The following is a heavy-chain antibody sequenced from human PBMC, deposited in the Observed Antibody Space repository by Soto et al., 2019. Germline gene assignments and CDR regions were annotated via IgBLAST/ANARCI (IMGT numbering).Heavy chain of an antibody. Sequence: QVQLVESGGGVVQPGRSLRLSCAASGFTFSSYGMHWVRQAPGKGLEWVAVISYDGSNKYYADSVKGRFTISRDNSKNTLYLQMNSLSAEDTAVYYCAKRYYYDSSGYYHLHDAFDIWGQGTMVTVSS. V-gene: IGHV3-30*18. CDR1: GFTFSSYG. D-gene: IGHD3-22*01. CDR2: ISYDGSNK. J-gene: IGHJ3*02. CDR3: AKRYYYDSSGYYHLHDAFDI.